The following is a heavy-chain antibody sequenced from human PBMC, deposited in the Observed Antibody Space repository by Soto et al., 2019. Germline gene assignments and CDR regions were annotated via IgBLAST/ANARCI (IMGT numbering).Heavy chain of an antibody. CDR1: GYTFTGYY. Sequence: ASVKVSCKASGYTFTGYYMHWVRQAPGQGLEWMGWINPNSGGTNYAQKFQGRVTMTRDTSISTAYMELSRLRSDDTAVYYCARELEGVRDSSGYFLGFDPWGQGTLVTVFS. D-gene: IGHD3-22*01. CDR2: INPNSGGT. J-gene: IGHJ5*02. CDR3: ARELEGVRDSSGYFLGFDP. V-gene: IGHV1-2*02.